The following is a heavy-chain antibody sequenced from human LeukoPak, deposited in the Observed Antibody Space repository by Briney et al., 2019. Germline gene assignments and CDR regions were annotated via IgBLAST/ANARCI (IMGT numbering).Heavy chain of an antibody. D-gene: IGHD5-12*01. CDR3: ARMGSGGYSGYDVFDY. J-gene: IGHJ4*02. CDR2: IYYSGST. CDR1: GGSISSGGYY. V-gene: IGHV4-31*03. Sequence: SETLSHTCTVSGGSISSGGYYWSWIRQHPGKGLEWIGYIYYSGSTYYNPSLKSRVTISVDTSKNQFSLKLSSVTAADTAVYYCARMGSGGYSGYDVFDYWGQGTLVTVSS.